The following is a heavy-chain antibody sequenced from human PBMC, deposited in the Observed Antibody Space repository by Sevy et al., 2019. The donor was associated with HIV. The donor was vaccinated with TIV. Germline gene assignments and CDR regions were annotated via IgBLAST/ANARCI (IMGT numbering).Heavy chain of an antibody. D-gene: IGHD3-10*01. CDR2: IDNVGDT. CDR1: GFTFSNYD. CDR3: ARELYYGMDV. Sequence: GGSLRLSCRASGFTFSNYDMHWVRQATGKGLEWVSGIDNVGDTYYPDSVKGRFTISRENGRDSLYLQMNSLRAGDTAVYYCARELYYGMDVWGQGTTVTVSS. V-gene: IGHV3-13*01. J-gene: IGHJ6*02.